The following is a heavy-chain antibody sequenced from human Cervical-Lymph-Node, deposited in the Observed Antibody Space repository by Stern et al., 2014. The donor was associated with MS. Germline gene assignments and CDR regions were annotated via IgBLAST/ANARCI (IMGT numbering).Heavy chain of an antibody. CDR3: AAEPMYYSDSVGAFDI. CDR1: GFTFTSSA. Sequence: HLVESGPEVKKPGTSVKVSCKASGFTFTSSAVQWVRQARGQGLEWIGWIVVGSGNTNYAQKFQEGVTITRDMSTSTAYMELSSLRSEDAAVYYCAAEPMYYSDSVGAFDIWGQGTMVTVSS. CDR2: IVVGSGNT. V-gene: IGHV1-58*01. J-gene: IGHJ3*02. D-gene: IGHD3-22*01.